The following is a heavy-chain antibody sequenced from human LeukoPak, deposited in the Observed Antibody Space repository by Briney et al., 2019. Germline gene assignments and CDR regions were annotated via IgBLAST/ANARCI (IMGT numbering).Heavy chain of an antibody. CDR3: ARSGSPKNYYYYYMDV. D-gene: IGHD1-26*01. J-gene: IGHJ6*03. V-gene: IGHV1-69*02. CDR1: GGTFSSYT. CDR2: IIPILGIA. Sequence: ASVKVSCKASGGTFSSYTISWVRQAPGQGLEWMGRIIPILGIANYAQKFQGRVTITADKSTSTAYMELSSLRSEYTAVYYCARSGSPKNYYYYYMDVWGKGTTVTVSS.